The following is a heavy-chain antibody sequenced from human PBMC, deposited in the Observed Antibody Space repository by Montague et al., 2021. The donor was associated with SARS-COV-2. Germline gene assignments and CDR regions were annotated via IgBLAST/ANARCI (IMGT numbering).Heavy chain of an antibody. CDR1: VGSISNYY. Sequence: SETLSLTCTVSVGSISNYYWTWIRQPPGKGLEWIGYIYDSGSANYNPSLKSRSTISVDTSNNQFSLRLSSVTTADTAAYYCARAYCGGDCHVGPWGQG. CDR2: IYDSGSA. J-gene: IGHJ5*02. CDR3: ARAYCGGDCHVGP. V-gene: IGHV4-59*01. D-gene: IGHD2-21*02.